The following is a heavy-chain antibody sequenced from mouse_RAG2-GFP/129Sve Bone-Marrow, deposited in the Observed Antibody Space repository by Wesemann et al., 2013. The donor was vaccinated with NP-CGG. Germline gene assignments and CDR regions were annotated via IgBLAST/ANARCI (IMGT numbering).Heavy chain of an antibody. V-gene: IGHV5-12-2*01. CDR2: ISNGGGST. J-gene: IGHJ2*01. CDR3: ARYGSSFDY. D-gene: IGHD1-1*01. Sequence: LEWVAYISNGGGSTYYPDTVKGRFTISRDNAKNTLYLQMSSLKSEDTAMYYCARYGSSFDYWGQGTTLTVSS.